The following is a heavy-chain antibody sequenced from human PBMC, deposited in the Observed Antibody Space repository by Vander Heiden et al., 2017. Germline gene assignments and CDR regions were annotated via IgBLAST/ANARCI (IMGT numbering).Heavy chain of an antibody. CDR2: ISGSGGST. CDR1: GFTFSSYA. V-gene: IGHV3-23*01. J-gene: IGHJ5*02. D-gene: IGHD3-10*01. CDR3: AKDGQGTFDP. Sequence: EVQLLESGGGLVQPGGTLRSSCSASGFTFSSYAMSWVRQGPGKGLEWVSAISGSGGSTYYADSVKGRFTISRDNSKNTLYLQMNSLRAEDTAVYYCAKDGQGTFDPWGQGTLVTVSS.